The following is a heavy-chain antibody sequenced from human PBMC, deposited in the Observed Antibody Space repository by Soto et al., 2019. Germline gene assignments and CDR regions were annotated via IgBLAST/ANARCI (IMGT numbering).Heavy chain of an antibody. Sequence: ASETLSLTCTVSGGSISSGDDFWTWIRQPPGKGLEWIGYIYYSGSTYYNPSLKSRLTMSVDTSKNQFSLKLSSVTAADTAVHYCARDRAKWKDYYYYGMDVWGQGTTVTVSS. V-gene: IGHV4-30-4*01. CDR3: ARDRAKWKDYYYYGMDV. CDR2: IYYSGST. J-gene: IGHJ6*02. D-gene: IGHD1-20*01. CDR1: GGSISSGDDF.